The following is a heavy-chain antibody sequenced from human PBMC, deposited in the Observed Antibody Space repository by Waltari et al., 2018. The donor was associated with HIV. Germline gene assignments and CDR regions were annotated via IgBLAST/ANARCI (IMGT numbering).Heavy chain of an antibody. CDR1: GYTFTNYW. CDR3: ARLFYYDTTGYINNAFDI. V-gene: IGHV5-51*03. CDR2: IYPFDSDT. Sequence: EVQLVQSGAEVRKSGESLKIPCKASGYTFTNYWIAWVRQMSGEGLEWMGIIYPFDSDTRYNPSFEGQITISADKSLATAYLEWNNLNASDAAIYYCARLFYYDTTGYINNAFDIWGQGTVVTVS. J-gene: IGHJ3*02. D-gene: IGHD3-22*01.